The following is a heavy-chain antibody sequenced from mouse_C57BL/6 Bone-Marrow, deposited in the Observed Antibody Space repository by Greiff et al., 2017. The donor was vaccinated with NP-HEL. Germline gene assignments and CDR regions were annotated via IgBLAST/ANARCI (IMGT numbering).Heavy chain of an antibody. J-gene: IGHJ2*01. D-gene: IGHD4-1*01. CDR3: ARAGNY. CDR1: GYTFTSYW. Sequence: QVQLQQPGAELVMPGASVKLSCKASGYTFTSYWMHWVKQRPGQGLEWIGEIDPSDSYTNYNQKFKGKSTLTVDKSSSTAYMQLSSLTSEDSAVYYCARAGNYWGKGTTLTVSS. CDR2: IDPSDSYT. V-gene: IGHV1-69*01.